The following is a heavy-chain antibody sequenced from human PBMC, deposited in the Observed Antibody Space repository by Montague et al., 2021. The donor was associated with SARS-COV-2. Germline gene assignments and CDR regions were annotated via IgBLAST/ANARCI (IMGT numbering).Heavy chain of an antibody. V-gene: IGHV4-61*01. D-gene: IGHD5-18*01. CDR2: IYYGGST. CDR1: GGSVSSGSYY. Sequence: SETLSLTCTVSGGSVSSGSYYWSWIRQPPGKGLDWIGYIYYGGSTNYNLSLKSRVTISVDTSKNQFSLKLSSVTAADTAVYYCARGSKVLNEWIQLECCENWFDPWGQGTLVTVSS. CDR3: ARGSKVLNEWIQLECCENWFDP. J-gene: IGHJ5*02.